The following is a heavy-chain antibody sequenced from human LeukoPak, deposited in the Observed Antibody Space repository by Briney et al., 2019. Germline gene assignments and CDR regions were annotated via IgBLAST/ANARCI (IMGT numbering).Heavy chain of an antibody. D-gene: IGHD5-18*01. CDR3: ARGIPGDY. V-gene: IGHV3-21*01. CDR2: ISTSSNYI. J-gene: IGHJ4*02. Sequence: PGGSLRLSCAASGFTFSSYSMNWVRQAPGKGLEWVSTISTSSNYIYYADSVKGRFTISRDNAKNSLYLQMNSLRAEDMAVYYCARGIPGDYWGQGTLVTVSS. CDR1: GFTFSSYS.